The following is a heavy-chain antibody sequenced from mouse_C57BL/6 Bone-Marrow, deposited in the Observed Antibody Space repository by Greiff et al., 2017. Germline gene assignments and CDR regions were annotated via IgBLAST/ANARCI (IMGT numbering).Heavy chain of an antibody. J-gene: IGHJ2*01. CDR1: GFSLTSYG. CDR3: ARNGGRTSFDY. Sequence: QVQLQQSGPGLVQPSQCLSITCTVSGFSLTSYGVHWVRQSPGQGLEWLGVMWGGGSTDYNAAFISRLSISKGNSKSQVFFKMNSLQADDTAIYYCARNGGRTSFDYWGQGTTLTVSS. V-gene: IGHV2-2*01. CDR2: MWGGGST.